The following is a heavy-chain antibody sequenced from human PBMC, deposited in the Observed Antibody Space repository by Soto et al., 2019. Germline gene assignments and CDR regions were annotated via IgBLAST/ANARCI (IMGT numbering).Heavy chain of an antibody. D-gene: IGHD6-13*01. CDR3: ARDRPPAGIAAAGTGWFDP. J-gene: IGHJ5*02. CDR2: IIPTFGTA. Sequence: GASVKVSCKASGGTFSRYAISWVRQAPGQGLEWMGGIIPTFGTANYAQKFQGRVTITADKSTSTAYMELSSLRSEDTAVYYCARDRPPAGIAAAGTGWFDPWGQGTLVTVSS. CDR1: GGTFSRYA. V-gene: IGHV1-69*06.